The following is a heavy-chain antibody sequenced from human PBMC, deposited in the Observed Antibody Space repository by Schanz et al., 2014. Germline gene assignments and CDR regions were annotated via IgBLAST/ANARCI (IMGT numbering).Heavy chain of an antibody. CDR3: AREGERKGMLPYYFDY. V-gene: IGHV3-33*01. J-gene: IGHJ4*02. D-gene: IGHD3-10*01. Sequence: QVQLVESGGGVVQPGRSLKLSCAASGFTFSDFGMHWVRQTPVKGLEWVATIWFDGSKTDYADSVKGRFTISRDNSKNTLFLQMSSLRDEDTAVYYCAREGERKGMLPYYFDYWGQGALVTVSS. CDR1: GFTFSDFG. CDR2: IWFDGSKT.